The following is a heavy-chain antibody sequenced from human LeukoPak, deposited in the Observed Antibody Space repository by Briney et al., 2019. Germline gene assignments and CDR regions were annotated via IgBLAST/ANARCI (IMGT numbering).Heavy chain of an antibody. Sequence: PGGSLRLSCAASGFTFSSYGMHWVRPAPGKGLEWVAFIRYDGSNKYYADSVKGRFTISRDNSKNTLYLQMNSLRAEDTAVYYCAKDNHYYGSGSFLYYFDYWGQGTLVTVSS. V-gene: IGHV3-30*02. D-gene: IGHD3-10*01. CDR1: GFTFSSYG. CDR2: IRYDGSNK. CDR3: AKDNHYYGSGSFLYYFDY. J-gene: IGHJ4*02.